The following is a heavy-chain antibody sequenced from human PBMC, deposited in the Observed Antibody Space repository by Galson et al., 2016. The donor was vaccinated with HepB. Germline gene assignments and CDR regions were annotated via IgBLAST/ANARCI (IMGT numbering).Heavy chain of an antibody. Sequence: SLRLSCAASGFTFSSYAMSWVRQAPGKGLEWISSISGSGQNTYYRDSVEGRFTSSRDNSKNTLYPQVNSLRAEDTATYFCARVGPSGYFFDSWGQGALVIVSS. D-gene: IGHD3-22*01. J-gene: IGHJ4*02. CDR3: ARVGPSGYFFDS. CDR2: ISGSGQNT. V-gene: IGHV3-23*01. CDR1: GFTFSSYA.